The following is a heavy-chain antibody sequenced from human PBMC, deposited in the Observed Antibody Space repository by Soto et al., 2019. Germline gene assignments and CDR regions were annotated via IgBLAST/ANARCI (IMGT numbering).Heavy chain of an antibody. CDR3: ASREGVAGPATYISPGYYVDC. V-gene: IGHV1-69*06. CDR2: IIPLFGTT. Sequence: QVQLVQSGAEVKKPGSSVKVSCRASGGTFSKFVVSWVRQAPGQGLEWMGGIIPLFGTTNYAQKFQGRVTITADKSTTKAYMELSSLRSDDTAVYYCASREGVAGPATYISPGYYVDCWGQGTLVTVSS. D-gene: IGHD2-15*01. J-gene: IGHJ4*02. CDR1: GGTFSKFV.